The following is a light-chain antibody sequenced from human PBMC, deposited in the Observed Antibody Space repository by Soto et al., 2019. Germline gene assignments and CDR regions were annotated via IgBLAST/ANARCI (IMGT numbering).Light chain of an antibody. V-gene: IGKV1D-13*01. CDR1: QGVSSS. Sequence: AIQLTQSPSSLSASVGDRVTITCRASQGVSSSLAWYQQKPGTALKLLIYYASDLETGVPSRFSGSGSGTDFTLTISSLQPEDFATYYCQQFNNYPLTFGQGTRLEIK. CDR2: YAS. J-gene: IGKJ5*01. CDR3: QQFNNYPLT.